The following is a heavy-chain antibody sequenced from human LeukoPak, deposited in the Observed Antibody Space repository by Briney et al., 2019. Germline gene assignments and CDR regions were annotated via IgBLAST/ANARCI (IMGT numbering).Heavy chain of an antibody. J-gene: IGHJ4*02. CDR3: ARDLSRSRPDCSGGSCYSVY. CDR1: GFTFSSYA. D-gene: IGHD2-15*01. CDR2: ISYDGSNK. Sequence: GGSLRLSCAASGFTFSSYAMHWVRQAPGKGLEWVAVISYDGSNKYYADSAKGRFTISRDNSKNTLYLQMNSLRAEDTAVYYCARDLSRSRPDCSGGSCYSVYWGQGTLVTVSS. V-gene: IGHV3-30*04.